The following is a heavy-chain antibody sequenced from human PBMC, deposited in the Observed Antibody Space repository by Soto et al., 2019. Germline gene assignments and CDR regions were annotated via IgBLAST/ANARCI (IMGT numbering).Heavy chain of an antibody. CDR2: SIPILGRA. Sequence: QVQLVQSGTKVKKPGSSVAVSCQASAGTFNNHSLSWVRQAPGQGLEWMGRSIPILGRADYSQKFQGRLTLTVDKSTSTADMELSSLTSEDTAVYYCVIDLGYFDFWGQGTLVTVSS. CDR3: VIDLGYFDF. CDR1: AGTFNNHS. V-gene: IGHV1-69*02. D-gene: IGHD2-15*01. J-gene: IGHJ4*02.